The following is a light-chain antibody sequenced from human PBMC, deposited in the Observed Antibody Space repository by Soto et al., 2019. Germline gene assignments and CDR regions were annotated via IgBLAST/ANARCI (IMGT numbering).Light chain of an antibody. J-gene: IGLJ2*01. CDR2: NDN. V-gene: IGLV3-9*01. Sequence: SSELTQPLSVSVALGQTARITCGGSNIGSKNVHWYQQKPGQAPVLVIYNDNSRPSGIPERVSGCNSGSTATLTISRAQAGDEADYYCQVWDTSTALIGGGTKLTVL. CDR3: QVWDTSTAL. CDR1: NIGSKN.